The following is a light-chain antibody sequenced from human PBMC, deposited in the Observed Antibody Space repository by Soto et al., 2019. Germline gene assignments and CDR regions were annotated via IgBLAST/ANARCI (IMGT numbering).Light chain of an antibody. V-gene: IGKV3D-15*01. CDR2: GVY. J-gene: IGKJ1*01. Sequence: EIVMTQSPTILSVSPGERATLSWRASQSVSSNLAWYQQKPGQAPRLLXYGVYTRAPGIPARFSVSVSGTDGTLTISRLETEDVSVFYCHHYDTSAWTFCQGTKVDIK. CDR1: QSVSSN. CDR3: HHYDTSAWT.